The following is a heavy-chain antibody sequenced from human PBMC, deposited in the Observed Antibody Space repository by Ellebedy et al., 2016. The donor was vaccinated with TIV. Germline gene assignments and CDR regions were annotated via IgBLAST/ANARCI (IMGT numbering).Heavy chain of an antibody. Sequence: GESLKISCAASGFTFRSYAMSWVRQAAVKGLEWVSSISGSGVSTYSADSGKGRFTISRDNSKNTLFLQMSSLRAEDTAVYFCARRSTDFAFDSWGQGTLVTVSS. CDR2: ISGSGVST. V-gene: IGHV3-23*01. CDR3: ARRSTDFAFDS. CDR1: GFTFRSYA. D-gene: IGHD3/OR15-3a*01. J-gene: IGHJ4*02.